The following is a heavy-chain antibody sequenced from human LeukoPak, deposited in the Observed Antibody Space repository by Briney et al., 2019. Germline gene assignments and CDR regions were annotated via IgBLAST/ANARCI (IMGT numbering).Heavy chain of an antibody. CDR2: ISSSSSYI. J-gene: IGHJ4*02. Sequence: MTGGSLRLSCAASGFTFSSYSMNWVRQAPGKGLEWVSSISSSSSYIYYADSVKGRFTISRDNAKNSLYLQMNSLRAEDTAVYYCARAPSYYDFWSGYYEGSNTRGYLDYWGQGTLVTVSS. D-gene: IGHD3-3*01. CDR3: ARAPSYYDFWSGYYEGSNTRGYLDY. V-gene: IGHV3-21*01. CDR1: GFTFSSYS.